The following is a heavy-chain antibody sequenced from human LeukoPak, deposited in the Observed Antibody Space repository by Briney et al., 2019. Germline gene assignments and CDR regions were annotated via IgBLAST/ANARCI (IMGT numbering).Heavy chain of an antibody. D-gene: IGHD2-2*01. J-gene: IGHJ4*02. Sequence: GGSLRLSCAASGFTVSSNEMSWVRQAPGKGLEWVSSISSSSSYIYYADSVKGRFTISRDNAKNSLYLQMNSLRAEDTAVYYCARVVAADHYFDYWGQGTLVTVSS. CDR3: ARVVAADHYFDY. CDR2: ISSSSSYI. V-gene: IGHV3-21*01. CDR1: GFTVSSNE.